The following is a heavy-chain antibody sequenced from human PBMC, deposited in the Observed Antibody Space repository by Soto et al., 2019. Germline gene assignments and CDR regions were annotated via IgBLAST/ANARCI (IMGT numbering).Heavy chain of an antibody. J-gene: IGHJ3*02. CDR1: GFTFRGFG. D-gene: IGHD4-17*01. Sequence: QVQLVESGGGVVQPGTSLRLSCEASGFTFRGFGMHWVRQAPGKGLEWVAVIWYDGSKKYYADSVKGGFTISRDNSKNAMYLHMNSLRADDTAVYYCARGRGGSYGGNSAHFDIWGQGTLVTVSS. CDR3: ARGRGGSYGGNSAHFDI. V-gene: IGHV3-33*01. CDR2: IWYDGSKK.